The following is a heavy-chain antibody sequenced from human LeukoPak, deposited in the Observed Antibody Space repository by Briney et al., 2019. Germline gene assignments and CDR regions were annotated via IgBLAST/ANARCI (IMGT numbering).Heavy chain of an antibody. J-gene: IGHJ4*02. V-gene: IGHV4-59*08. D-gene: IGHD3-22*01. CDR2: IYYSGST. CDR1: GGSISSYY. Sequence: SETLSLTCTVSGGSISSYYWSWIRQSPGKGLEWIGYIYYSGSTNYNPSLKSRVTISVDTSKNQFSLKLSSVTAADTAVYYCATHPDYDTSGYYYGAYWGQGTLVTVSS. CDR3: ATHPDYDTSGYYYGAY.